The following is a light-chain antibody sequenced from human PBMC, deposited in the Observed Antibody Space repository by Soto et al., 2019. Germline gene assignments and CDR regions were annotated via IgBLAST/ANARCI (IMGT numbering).Light chain of an antibody. CDR2: RAS. CDR3: QQYNDWPIT. V-gene: IGKV3-15*01. CDR1: QSVGFN. J-gene: IGKJ5*01. Sequence: EIVMTQSPATLSVSPGERSTLSCCASQSVGFNLAWYQQKPGQVPRLLIYRASTRATGIPARFTGSGSGTKLILTISSLQSEDFAVYYCQQYNDWPITLGQGTRLEIK.